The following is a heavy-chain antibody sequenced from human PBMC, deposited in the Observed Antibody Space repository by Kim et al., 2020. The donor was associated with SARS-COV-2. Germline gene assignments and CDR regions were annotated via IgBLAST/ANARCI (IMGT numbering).Heavy chain of an antibody. V-gene: IGHV1-69*01. D-gene: IGHD3-10*01. J-gene: IGHJ6*02. Sequence: QKFQGRVTITADESTSTAYMELSSLRSEDTAVYYCARGMVRGYYYYGMDVWGQGTTVTVSS. CDR3: ARGMVRGYYYYGMDV.